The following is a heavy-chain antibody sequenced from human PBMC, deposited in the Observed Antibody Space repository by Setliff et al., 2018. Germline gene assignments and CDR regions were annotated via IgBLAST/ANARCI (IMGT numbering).Heavy chain of an antibody. D-gene: IGHD2-2*01. CDR3: ASSQPDYCSSTSCYGADWFDP. CDR1: GGSINSRTNY. CDR2: IYASWST. V-gene: IGHV4-61*09. Sequence: PSETLSLTCTVPGGSINSRTNYWSWIRQPAGKGPEWIGHIYASWSTNYNPSLKSRVTISLDTSKNQFSLKLSSVTAAYTAVYYCASSQPDYCSSTSCYGADWFDPWGQGTLVTVSS. J-gene: IGHJ5*02.